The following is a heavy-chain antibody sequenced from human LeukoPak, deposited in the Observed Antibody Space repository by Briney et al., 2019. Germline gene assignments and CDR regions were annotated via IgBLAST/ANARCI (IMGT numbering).Heavy chain of an antibody. D-gene: IGHD2-21*01. CDR2: IYTSGST. V-gene: IGHV4-4*07. CDR3: ARDGEGSYYYGMDV. J-gene: IGHJ6*02. Sequence: SSETLSLTCTVSGGSISSYYWSWIRQTAGKGLEWIGRIYTSGSTNYNPSLKSRVTMSVDTSKNQFSLKLSSVTAADTTVYYCARDGEGSYYYGMDVWGQGTTVTVSS. CDR1: GGSISSYY.